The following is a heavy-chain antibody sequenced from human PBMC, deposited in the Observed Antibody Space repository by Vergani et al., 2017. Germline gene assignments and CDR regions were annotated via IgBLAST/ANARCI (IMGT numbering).Heavy chain of an antibody. Sequence: QVQLVQSGAEVGKPGASVKISCKASGSTFTAYYIHWVRQAPEQGLEWVGVISPDGFSTFYAQKFQGRVTITRDTSTSTVYVEVTSLRSDDTAVYYCARAPSLTGFFGCWGEARLVSVSS. CDR3: ARAPSLTGFFGC. CDR1: GSTFTAYY. V-gene: IGHV1-46*03. D-gene: IGHD3-9*01. CDR2: ISPDGFST. J-gene: IGHJ4*02.